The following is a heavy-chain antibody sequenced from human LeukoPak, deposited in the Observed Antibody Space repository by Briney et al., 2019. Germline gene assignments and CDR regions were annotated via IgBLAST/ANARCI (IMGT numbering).Heavy chain of an antibody. CDR2: IKSKTDGGTT. Sequence: GGSLRLSRAASGFTFSNAWMSWVRQAPGKGLEWVGRIKSKTDGGTTDYAAPVKGRFTISRDDSKNTLYLQMNSLRAEDTAVYYCAKDFVCPDYWGQGTLVTVSS. V-gene: IGHV3-15*01. CDR3: AKDFVCPDY. CDR1: GFTFSNAW. J-gene: IGHJ4*02. D-gene: IGHD3-16*01.